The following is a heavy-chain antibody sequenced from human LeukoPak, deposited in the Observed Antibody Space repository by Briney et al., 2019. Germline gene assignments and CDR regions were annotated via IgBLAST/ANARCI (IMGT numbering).Heavy chain of an antibody. D-gene: IGHD3-22*01. Sequence: SETLSLTCAVSGYSISSGYYWSWIRQPPGKGLEWIATINHSGETYYNPSLKSRVTISVDTSKNQFSLKLSSVTAADTAVYYCARVGAYYYDSSGYGYWGQGTLVTVSS. CDR3: ARVGAYYYDSSGYGY. CDR2: INHSGET. V-gene: IGHV4-38-2*01. CDR1: GYSISSGYY. J-gene: IGHJ4*02.